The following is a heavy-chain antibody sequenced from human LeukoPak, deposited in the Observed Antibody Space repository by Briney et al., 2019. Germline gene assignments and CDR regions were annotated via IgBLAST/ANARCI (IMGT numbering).Heavy chain of an antibody. J-gene: IGHJ6*03. CDR1: GFTFSSYS. D-gene: IGHD2-2*01. V-gene: IGHV3-21*01. CDR3: ARWQYQLLFSYYYYYMDV. CDR2: ISSSSSYI. Sequence: GGSLRLSCAASGFTFSSYSMNWVRQAPGEGLEWVSSISSSSSYIYYADSVKGRFTISRDNAKNSLYLQMNSLRAEDTAVYYCARWQYQLLFSYYYYYMDVWGKGTTVTISS.